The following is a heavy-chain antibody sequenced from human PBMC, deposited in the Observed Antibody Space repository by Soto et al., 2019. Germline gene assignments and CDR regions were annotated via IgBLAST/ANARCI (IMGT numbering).Heavy chain of an antibody. V-gene: IGHV1-18*01. CDR2: FNPDNQNT. D-gene: IGHD3-22*01. J-gene: IGHJ4*02. CDR1: GYRFTTYG. Sequence: ASVRVSCKVSGYRFTTYGINWVRQAPGQGLEWVGWFNPDNQNTNYAQKFQDRVSLTTDSSTNTAYMELRDLRSDDTAVYYCARYYYDSSGYYDDYWGQGTLVTVS. CDR3: ARYYYDSSGYYDDY.